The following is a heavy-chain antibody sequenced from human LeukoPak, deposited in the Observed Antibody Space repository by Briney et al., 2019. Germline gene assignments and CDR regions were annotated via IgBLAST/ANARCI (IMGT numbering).Heavy chain of an antibody. V-gene: IGHV1-8*01. J-gene: IGHJ5*02. CDR1: GYTFTSYD. Sequence: ASVKVSCKASGYTFTSYDINWVRQATGQGLEWMGWMNPNSGNTGYAQKFQDRVTMTRNTSISTAYMELSSLRSEDTAVYYCARGKGSRNGSGFDPWGQGTLVTVSS. D-gene: IGHD3-10*01. CDR3: ARGKGSRNGSGFDP. CDR2: MNPNSGNT.